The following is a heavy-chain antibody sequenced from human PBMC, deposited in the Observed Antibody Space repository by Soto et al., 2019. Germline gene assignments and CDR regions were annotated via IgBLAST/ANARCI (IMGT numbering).Heavy chain of an antibody. CDR1: GFTFSSYA. J-gene: IGHJ6*02. D-gene: IGHD3-9*01. V-gene: IGHV3-30*04. Sequence: GGSLRLSCAASGFTFSSYAMHWVRQAPGKGLEWVAVISYDARNTYYADSVKGRFTISRDNSKNTLYLQMNSLRAEDTAVYYCARPGSGYDVLTGQYFYFFHAVDVWGQGTTVTVSS. CDR3: ARPGSGYDVLTGQYFYFFHAVDV. CDR2: ISYDARNT.